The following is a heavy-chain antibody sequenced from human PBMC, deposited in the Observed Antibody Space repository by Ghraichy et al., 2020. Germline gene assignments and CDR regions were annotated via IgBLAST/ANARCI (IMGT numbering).Heavy chain of an antibody. D-gene: IGHD6-6*01. CDR1: GGSFSGYY. V-gene: IGHV4-34*01. J-gene: IGHJ4*02. CDR3: ASQSSPSIAAKIPDY. Sequence: SETLSLTCAVYGGSFSGYYWSWIRQPPGKGLEWIGEINHSGSTNYNPSLKSRVTISVDTSKNQFSLKLSSVTAADTAVYYCASQSSPSIAAKIPDYWGQGTLVTVSS. CDR2: INHSGST.